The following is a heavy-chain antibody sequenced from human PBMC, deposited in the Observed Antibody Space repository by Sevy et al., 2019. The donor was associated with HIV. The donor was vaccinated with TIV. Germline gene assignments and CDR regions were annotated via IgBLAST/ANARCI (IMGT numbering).Heavy chain of an antibody. CDR3: VRGGAITVYYFDY. D-gene: IGHD1-20*01. Sequence: GSVKVSCKASGYAFTSYYVHWVRQAPGQGLEWMGIINPSGGTSTYAQRFQGRVSMTRDTSTSTVYMELSSLRSEDTAVYYCVRGGAITVYYFDYWGQGSLVTVSS. J-gene: IGHJ4*02. CDR2: INPSGGTS. CDR1: GYAFTSYY. V-gene: IGHV1-46*01.